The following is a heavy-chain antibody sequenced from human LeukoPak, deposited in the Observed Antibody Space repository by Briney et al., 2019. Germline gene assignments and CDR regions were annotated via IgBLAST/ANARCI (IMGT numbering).Heavy chain of an antibody. Sequence: SETLSLTSIVSAGSISNYYWGWIREPAGKGWEWIGRIYTAGSTDYNTSLKSRVIMSVDTSRNQYSLKLTSVTAADTALYYCAREQGYSGFDNWGQGTLVTVSS. CDR1: AGSISNYY. CDR2: IYTAGST. V-gene: IGHV4-4*07. J-gene: IGHJ4*02. CDR3: AREQGYSGFDN. D-gene: IGHD5-12*01.